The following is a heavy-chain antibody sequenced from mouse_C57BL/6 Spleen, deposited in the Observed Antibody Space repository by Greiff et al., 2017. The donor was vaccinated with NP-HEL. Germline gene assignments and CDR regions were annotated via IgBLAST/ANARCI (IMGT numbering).Heavy chain of an antibody. V-gene: IGHV1-69*01. Sequence: QVQLQQPGAELVMPGASVKLSCKASGYTFTSYWMHWVKQRPGQGLEWIGEIDPSDSYTNYNQKFKGKSTLTVDKSSSTAYMQLSSLTSEDSAVYYCARADGSSYDWYFDVGGTGTTVTVSS. CDR3: ARADGSSYDWYFDV. CDR2: IDPSDSYT. CDR1: GYTFTSYW. D-gene: IGHD1-1*01. J-gene: IGHJ1*03.